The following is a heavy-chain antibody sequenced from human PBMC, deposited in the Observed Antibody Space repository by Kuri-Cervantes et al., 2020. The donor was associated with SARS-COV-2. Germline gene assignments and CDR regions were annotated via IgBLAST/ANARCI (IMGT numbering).Heavy chain of an antibody. CDR2: ISSSSSYT. D-gene: IGHD6-25*01. CDR3: ARDAARAAFDI. Sequence: GESLKISCAASGFTFSSYDMSWIRQAPGKGLEWVSYISSSSSYTNYADSVKGRFTISRDNAKNSLCLQMNSLRAEDTAVYYCARDAARAAFDIWGQGTMVTVSS. CDR1: GFTFSSYD. J-gene: IGHJ3*02. V-gene: IGHV3-11*05.